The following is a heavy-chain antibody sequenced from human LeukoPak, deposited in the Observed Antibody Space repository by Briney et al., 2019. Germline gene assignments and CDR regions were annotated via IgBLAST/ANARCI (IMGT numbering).Heavy chain of an antibody. CDR2: ISYDGSNK. J-gene: IGHJ4*02. CDR3: AGDKTTGGWYEFDY. D-gene: IGHD6-19*01. V-gene: IGHV3-30*03. CDR1: GFTFSSYG. Sequence: PGRSLRLSCAASGFTFSSYGMHWVRQAPGKGLEWVAVISYDGSNKYYADSVKGRFTISRDTSKNTVSLQMNSLRAEDTAVYYCAGDKTTGGWYEFDYWGQGTLVTVSS.